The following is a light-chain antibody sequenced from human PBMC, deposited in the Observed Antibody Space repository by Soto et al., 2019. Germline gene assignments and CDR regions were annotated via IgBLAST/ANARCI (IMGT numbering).Light chain of an antibody. V-gene: IGKV1-5*01. J-gene: IGKJ1*01. CDR2: DAS. CDR1: QSISSW. Sequence: DIQMTQSPSTLSASVGDRVPITCRASQSISSWLAWYQQKPGKAPKLLIYDASNLDSGVPSRFSGSGSGTEFSLTISNLQPEDCATYYCQQYENYWTFGQGTKVDIK. CDR3: QQYENYWT.